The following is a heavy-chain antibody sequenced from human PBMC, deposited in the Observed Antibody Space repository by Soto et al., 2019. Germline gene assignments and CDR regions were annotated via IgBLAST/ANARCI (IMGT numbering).Heavy chain of an antibody. Sequence: QVQLQQWGAGLLKPSETLSLTCAVYGGSFSGYYWSWIRQPPGKGLEWIGEINHSGSTNYNPSRKSRIRISVGTTKNQISLKLSSVTAADTAVYSCARTKGGAFDIWCQGTMITVSS. V-gene: IGHV4-34*01. CDR3: ARTKGGAFDI. D-gene: IGHD3-16*01. CDR2: INHSGST. J-gene: IGHJ3*02. CDR1: GGSFSGYY.